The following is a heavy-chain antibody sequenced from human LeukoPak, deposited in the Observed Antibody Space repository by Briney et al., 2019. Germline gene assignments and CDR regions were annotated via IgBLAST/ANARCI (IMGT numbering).Heavy chain of an antibody. CDR1: GYSISSGYY. J-gene: IGHJ5*02. CDR3: AREAYDFWSGFDDP. V-gene: IGHV4-38-2*02. D-gene: IGHD3-3*01. CDR2: IYHSGST. Sequence: SETLSLTCTVSGYSISSGYYWGWIRQPPGKGLEWIGSIYHSGSTYYNPFLKSRVTISVDTSKNQFSLKLSSVTAADTAVYYCAREAYDFWSGFDDPWGQGTLVTVSS.